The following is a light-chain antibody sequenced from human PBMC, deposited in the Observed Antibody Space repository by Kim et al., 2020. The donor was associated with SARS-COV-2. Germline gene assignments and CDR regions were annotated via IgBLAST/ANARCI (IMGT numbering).Light chain of an antibody. CDR2: AAT. CDR1: QDISSD. V-gene: IGKV1-9*01. CDR3: QQFHSYPWT. J-gene: IGKJ1*01. Sequence: ASVGDRVTITCRASQDISSDLAWYQQEPGKAPKLLIYAATALQSGVPSRFSGSGSGTDFTLTISSLQLEDFATYYCQQFHSYPWTFGQGTKVDIK.